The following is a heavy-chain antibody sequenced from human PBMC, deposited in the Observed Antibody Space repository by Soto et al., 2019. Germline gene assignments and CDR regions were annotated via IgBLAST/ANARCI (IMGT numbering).Heavy chain of an antibody. CDR3: ARAPSSSWYPFDY. V-gene: IGHV4-31*03. J-gene: IGHJ4*02. Sequence: SETLSLTCTASGGSISSGGYYWSWIRQHPGKGLEWIGYIYYSGSTYYNPSLKSRITISVDTSKNQFSLKVSSVTAADTAVYYCARAPSSSWYPFDYWGQGTLVPVSS. D-gene: IGHD6-13*01. CDR2: IYYSGST. CDR1: GGSISSGGYY.